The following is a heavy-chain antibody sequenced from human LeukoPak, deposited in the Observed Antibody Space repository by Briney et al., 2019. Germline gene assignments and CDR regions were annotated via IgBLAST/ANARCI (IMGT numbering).Heavy chain of an antibody. CDR1: VYTFTGYY. V-gene: IGHV1-2*02. D-gene: IGHD6-19*01. J-gene: IGHJ4*02. Sequence: ASVKVSCKASVYTFTGYYMHWVRQAPGQGLEWMGWINPNSGGTNYAQKFQGRVTMTRDTSISTAYMELSRLRSDDTAVYYCARDGYSSGWYYFDYWGQGTLVTVSS. CDR2: INPNSGGT. CDR3: ARDGYSSGWYYFDY.